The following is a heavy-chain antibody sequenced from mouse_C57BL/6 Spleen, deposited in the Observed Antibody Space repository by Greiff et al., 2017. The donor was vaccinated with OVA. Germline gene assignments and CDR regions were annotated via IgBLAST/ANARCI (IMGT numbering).Heavy chain of an antibody. V-gene: IGHV3-6*01. J-gene: IGHJ3*01. CDR2: ISYDGSN. D-gene: IGHD2-2*01. Sequence: EVKLEESGPGLVKPSQSLSLTCSVPGYSITSGYYWNWIRQFPGNKLEWMGYISYDGSNNYNPSLNNRISITRDTSKNQFFLKLNSVTTEDTATYYCAREGSMVTPFAYWGQGTLVTVSA. CDR1: GYSITSGYY. CDR3: AREGSMVTPFAY.